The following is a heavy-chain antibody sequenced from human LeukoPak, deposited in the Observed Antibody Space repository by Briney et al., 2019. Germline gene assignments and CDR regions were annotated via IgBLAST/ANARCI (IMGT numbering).Heavy chain of an antibody. J-gene: IGHJ4*02. CDR3: AKENPQWLEVNFDF. D-gene: IGHD6-19*01. Sequence: GGSLRLSCAASRFPFSSYWMHWVRQAPGKGLERVSAISGDGDTTYYADSLKGRFTISRDNFKSTLSLQMNSLRAEDTAMYYCAKENPQWLEVNFDFWGQGTLVTVSS. V-gene: IGHV3-23*01. CDR2: ISGDGDTT. CDR1: RFPFSSYW.